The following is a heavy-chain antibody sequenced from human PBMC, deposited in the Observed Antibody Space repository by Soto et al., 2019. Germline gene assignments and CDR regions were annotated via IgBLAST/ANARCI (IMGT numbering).Heavy chain of an antibody. V-gene: IGHV6-1*01. CDR1: GNLLSSNSVA. J-gene: IGHJ3*02. CDR3: ARGEFTAFDS. Sequence: PSQTLSLTCAFSGNLLSSNSVAWNWIRQSPSRGPEWLGRTYYRSKWYNDYAVSVKGRITVNPDTSKNQFSLQLNSVTPEDTAVYFCARGEFTAFDSFGQGKVVTVSS. CDR2: TYYRSKWYN. D-gene: IGHD3-10*01.